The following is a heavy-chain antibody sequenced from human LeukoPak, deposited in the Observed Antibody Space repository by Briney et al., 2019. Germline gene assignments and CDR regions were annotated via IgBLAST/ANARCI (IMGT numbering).Heavy chain of an antibody. CDR2: INPNSGGT. D-gene: IGHD4-11*01. V-gene: IGHV1-2*06. Sequence: ASVKVSCKASGYTFTGYYMHWVRQAPGQGLEWMGRINPNSGGTNYAQKFQGRVTMTRDTSISTAYMELSRLRSDDTAVYYCARMMTTVTSQDYWGQGTLVTVSS. CDR3: ARMMTTVTSQDY. CDR1: GYTFTGYY. J-gene: IGHJ4*02.